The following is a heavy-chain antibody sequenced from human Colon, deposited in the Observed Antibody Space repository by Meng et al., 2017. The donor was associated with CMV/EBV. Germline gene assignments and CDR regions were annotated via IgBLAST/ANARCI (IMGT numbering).Heavy chain of an antibody. J-gene: IGHJ6*02. V-gene: IGHV3-21*06. CDR3: TRDRFGMDV. Sequence: GESLKISCVASGFTFTRHWMIWVRQAPGKGLEWISYVSGSSRDIYYADSVKGRFSISRDNAKNSVYLQINNLRVEDTAVYYCTRDRFGMDVWGQGTTVTVSS. CDR2: VSGSSRDI. CDR1: GFTFTRHW.